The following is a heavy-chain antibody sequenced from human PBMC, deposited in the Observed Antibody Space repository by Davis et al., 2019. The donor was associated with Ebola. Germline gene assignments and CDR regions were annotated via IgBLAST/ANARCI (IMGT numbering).Heavy chain of an antibody. Sequence: GESLKISCAASGFTFSSYSMNWVRQAPGKGLEWVSYISSSGSIIYYADSVKGRFTISRDNAKNSLYLQMNSLRAEDTAVFYCARLGQQWDFDYWGQGTLVTVSS. J-gene: IGHJ4*02. V-gene: IGHV3-48*04. CDR1: GFTFSSYS. D-gene: IGHD6-19*01. CDR2: ISSSGSII. CDR3: ARLGQQWDFDY.